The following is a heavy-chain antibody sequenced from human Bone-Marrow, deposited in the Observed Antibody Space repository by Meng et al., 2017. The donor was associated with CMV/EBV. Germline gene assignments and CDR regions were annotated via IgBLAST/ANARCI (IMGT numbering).Heavy chain of an antibody. V-gene: IGHV3-23*01. D-gene: IGHD2-21*01. CDR3: AKDLSYCGGDCYSGYFDY. Sequence: GESLKISCAASGFTFSSYAMSWVRQAPGKGLEWVSAISGSGGSTYYADSVKGRFTISRDNSKNTLYLQMNSLRAEDTAVYYCAKDLSYCGGDCYSGYFDYWGQGTLATVSS. CDR2: ISGSGGST. CDR1: GFTFSSYA. J-gene: IGHJ4*02.